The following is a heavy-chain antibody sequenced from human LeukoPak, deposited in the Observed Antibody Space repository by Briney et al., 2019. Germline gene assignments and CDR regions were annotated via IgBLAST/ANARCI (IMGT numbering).Heavy chain of an antibody. CDR2: IHYSGST. CDR3: ARWYSSGWAFDY. Sequence: SETLSLTCTVSGGSISTYYWNWIRQPPGKGLEWIGYIHYSGSTKYNPSLKSRATISVDTSKNQFSLKLSSVTAADTAVYYCARWYSSGWAFDYWGQGTLVTVSS. D-gene: IGHD6-19*01. V-gene: IGHV4-59*08. J-gene: IGHJ4*02. CDR1: GGSISTYY.